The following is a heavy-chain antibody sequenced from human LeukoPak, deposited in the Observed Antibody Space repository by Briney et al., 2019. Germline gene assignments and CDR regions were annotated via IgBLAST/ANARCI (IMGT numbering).Heavy chain of an antibody. CDR2: ICDSGST. J-gene: IGHJ4*02. Sequence: PSETLSLTCTVSGGSISSYYWSWLRQTPGKGLEYIGYICDSGSTNYNPSLKSRVTISVDTSKNQFSLQLSSATAADTAVYYCARYDSRGDYYFDYWGQGTLVTVSS. D-gene: IGHD3-22*01. CDR3: ARYDSRGDYYFDY. CDR1: GGSISSYY. V-gene: IGHV4-59*01.